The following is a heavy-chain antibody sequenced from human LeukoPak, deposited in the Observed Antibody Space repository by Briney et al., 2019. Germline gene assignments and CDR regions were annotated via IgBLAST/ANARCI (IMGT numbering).Heavy chain of an antibody. CDR2: ISGNGLQT. J-gene: IGHJ4*02. D-gene: IGHD3-22*01. Sequence: GGSLRLSCAASGFTFSRFAMTWVRHLPGKGLEWVSTISGNGLQTFYADSVTGRFSVSRDNSVNIVYLQMDSLRADDSALYSCAKDANYLDSSGSFIPFDYWGPGTLVTVAS. CDR1: GFTFSRFA. CDR3: AKDANYLDSSGSFIPFDY. V-gene: IGHV3-23*01.